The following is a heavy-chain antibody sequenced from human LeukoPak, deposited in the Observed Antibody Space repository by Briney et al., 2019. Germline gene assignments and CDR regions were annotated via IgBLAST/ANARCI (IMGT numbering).Heavy chain of an antibody. J-gene: IGHJ4*02. CDR2: IYSGGLT. D-gene: IGHD3-22*01. CDR1: GFTVSNNY. Sequence: GGSLRLSCAASGFTVSNNYMSWVRQAPGKGLEWVSVIYSGGLTYYADSVKGRFTISRDNSKNTLYIQMNSMRAEDTAVYYCSREASSGYYLSYWGQGTLVTVSS. CDR3: SREASSGYYLSY. V-gene: IGHV3-66*01.